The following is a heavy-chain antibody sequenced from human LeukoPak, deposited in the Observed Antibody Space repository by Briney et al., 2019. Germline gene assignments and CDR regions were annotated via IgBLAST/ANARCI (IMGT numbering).Heavy chain of an antibody. Sequence: SETLSLTCAVYGGSFSGYYWSWIRQPPGKGLEWIGEINHSGSTYYNPSLKSRVTISLDTSKNQFSLKLSSVTAADTAVYYCTRGSIAYYYMDVWGKGTTVTISS. J-gene: IGHJ6*03. CDR1: GGSFSGYY. D-gene: IGHD3-22*01. CDR3: TRGSIAYYYMDV. CDR2: INHSGST. V-gene: IGHV4-34*01.